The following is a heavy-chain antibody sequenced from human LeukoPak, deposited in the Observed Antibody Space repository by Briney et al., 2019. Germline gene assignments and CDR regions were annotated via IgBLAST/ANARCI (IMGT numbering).Heavy chain of an antibody. V-gene: IGHV3-7*04. J-gene: IGHJ6*02. CDR3: ARAYARGYSYLSIGMDV. D-gene: IGHD5-18*01. CDR1: GFTFSNYW. CDR2: INQDGSER. Sequence: GGSLRLSCAASGFTFSNYWMSCVRHAPGRGLEWVANINQDGSERYYVDSVKGRFTISRDNAKISLYLQMNSLRAEYTAVYYCARAYARGYSYLSIGMDVWGQGTTVTVSS.